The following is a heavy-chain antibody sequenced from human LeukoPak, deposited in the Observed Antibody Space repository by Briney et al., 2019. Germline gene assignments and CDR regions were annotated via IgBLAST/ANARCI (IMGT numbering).Heavy chain of an antibody. Sequence: GGSLRLSCAASGFTFSDYYMSWIRQAPGKGLEWVSYISSSGSTIYYADSVKGRFTISRDNAKNSLYLQMNSLRAEDTAFYYCAREVPLDYGDFSYFDYWGQGTLVTVSS. CDR1: GFTFSDYY. D-gene: IGHD4-17*01. J-gene: IGHJ4*02. CDR3: AREVPLDYGDFSYFDY. V-gene: IGHV3-11*01. CDR2: ISSSGSTI.